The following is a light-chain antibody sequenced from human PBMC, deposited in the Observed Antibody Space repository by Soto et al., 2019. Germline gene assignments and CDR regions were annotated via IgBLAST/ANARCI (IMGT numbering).Light chain of an antibody. CDR1: QSIANDY. CDR3: QQYGGSPWT. Sequence: EVALTQSPGTLSLSPGARATLSCRASQSIANDYLTWYQQKPGRAPRVLIYDASTRAAGIPDRFSGSGSGTDFTLTISRLEPEDSAVYYCQQYGGSPWTFGQGTKVEI. J-gene: IGKJ1*01. V-gene: IGKV3-20*01. CDR2: DAS.